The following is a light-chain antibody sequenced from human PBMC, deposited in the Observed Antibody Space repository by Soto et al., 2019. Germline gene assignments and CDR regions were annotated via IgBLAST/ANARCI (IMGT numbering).Light chain of an antibody. CDR3: SSYPSSSTRV. V-gene: IGLV2-14*01. CDR1: SSDVGGYNY. CDR2: EVS. Sequence: QSALTQPASVSGSPGQSITICCTGTSSDVGGYNYVSWYQQHPGKAPKHMIYEVSNRPSGDSNRFSGSKSGNTASLTISGLQAEAEADYYFSSYPSSSTRVFGTGTKLTVL. J-gene: IGLJ1*01.